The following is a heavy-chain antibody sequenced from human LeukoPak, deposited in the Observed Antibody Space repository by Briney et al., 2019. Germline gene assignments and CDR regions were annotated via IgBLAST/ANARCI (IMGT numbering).Heavy chain of an antibody. CDR1: GFTVSSNY. J-gene: IGHJ4*02. CDR3: ARSYGFD. D-gene: IGHD5-18*01. Sequence: PGGSLRLSCAASGFTVSSNYMIWVRQAPGKGLECVSVIHSGGTTYYADSVKGRFTISRDNSKNTLYLQMNGLRAEDTAVYYCARSYGFDWGQGTLVTVSS. V-gene: IGHV3-53*01. CDR2: IHSGGTT.